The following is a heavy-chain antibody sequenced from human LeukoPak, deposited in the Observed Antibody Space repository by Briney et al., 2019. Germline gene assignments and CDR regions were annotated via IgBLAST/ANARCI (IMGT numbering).Heavy chain of an antibody. V-gene: IGHV3-11*01. Sequence: GGSLRLSCAASGFTFSDYYMSWIGQAPGKGLEWVSYISSSGSTIYYADSVKGRFAISRDNAKNSLYLQMNSLRAEDTAVYYCARAPVDIVATIGYYYGMDVWGQGTTVTVSS. D-gene: IGHD5-12*01. J-gene: IGHJ6*02. CDR3: ARAPVDIVATIGYYYGMDV. CDR2: ISSSGSTI. CDR1: GFTFSDYY.